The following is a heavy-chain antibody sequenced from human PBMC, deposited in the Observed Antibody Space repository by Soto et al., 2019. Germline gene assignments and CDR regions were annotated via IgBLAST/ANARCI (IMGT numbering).Heavy chain of an antibody. CDR1: GFTFSSYW. D-gene: IGHD2-2*01. J-gene: IGHJ6*02. V-gene: IGHV3-74*01. Sequence: GSLRLSCAASGFTFSSYWMHWVRQAPGKGLVWVSRINSDGSSTSYADSVKGRFTISRDNAKNTLYLQMNSLRAEDTAVYYCARDLPAIVLVPAAPMDVWGQGTTVTVSS. CDR2: INSDGSST. CDR3: ARDLPAIVLVPAAPMDV.